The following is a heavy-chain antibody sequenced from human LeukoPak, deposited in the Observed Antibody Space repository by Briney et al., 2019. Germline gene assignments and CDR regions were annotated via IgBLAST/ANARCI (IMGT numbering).Heavy chain of an antibody. D-gene: IGHD3-22*01. J-gene: IGHJ3*02. CDR1: GFTFSSYW. V-gene: IGHV3-7*01. CDR2: IKQDGSEK. CDR3: ARQSSYHDSRGAFDI. Sequence: GGSLRLSCAASGFTFSSYWMSWVRQAPGKGLEWVANIKQDGSEKYYVDSVKGRFTISRDNAKNSLYLQMNSLRAEDTAVYYCARQSSYHDSRGAFDIWGQGTMVTVSS.